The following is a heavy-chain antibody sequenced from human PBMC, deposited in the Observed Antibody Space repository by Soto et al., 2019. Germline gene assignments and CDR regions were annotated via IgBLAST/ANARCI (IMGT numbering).Heavy chain of an antibody. Sequence: QVQLVESGGGVVQPGRSLRLSCAASGFTFSTYAMHWVRQAPGKGLEWVAVIFHDGSNKYYGDSVKGRFAISRDNSKNTLYLQMNSLRTEDTAVYYCAKYDSWIAGVGTVDYWGRGTLVTVSS. J-gene: IGHJ4*02. D-gene: IGHD6-13*01. CDR1: GFTFSTYA. V-gene: IGHV3-30-3*02. CDR3: AKYDSWIAGVGTVDY. CDR2: IFHDGSNK.